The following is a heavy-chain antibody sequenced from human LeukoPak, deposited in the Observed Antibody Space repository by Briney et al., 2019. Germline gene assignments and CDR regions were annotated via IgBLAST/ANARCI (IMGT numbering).Heavy chain of an antibody. V-gene: IGHV3-66*01. J-gene: IGHJ6*02. Sequence: GGALRLSCAASGFTVSSNYMSWVPQATGRGLEWVSHNYSGGSTYYADSVKGRFNISRDNSKTTLYLQMNSLRAEDTAVYYCAREEQWLVRGYYYYGMDVWGQGTTVTVSS. CDR1: GFTVSSNY. CDR2: NYSGGST. D-gene: IGHD6-19*01. CDR3: AREEQWLVRGYYYYGMDV.